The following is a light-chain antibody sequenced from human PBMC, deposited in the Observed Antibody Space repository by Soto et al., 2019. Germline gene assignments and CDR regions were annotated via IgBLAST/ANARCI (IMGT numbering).Light chain of an antibody. CDR2: DTT. CDR3: GTWDSSLSVVV. CDR1: SSNIGNNY. V-gene: IGLV1-51*01. J-gene: IGLJ2*01. Sequence: QSVLTQPPSVSAAPGQKVTISCSGSSSNIGNNYVSWYQQLPGTAPKLIIYDTTERPSGIPDRFSGSKSGTSATLGITGLQTGDEADYYCGTWDSSLSVVVFGGGTKLTVL.